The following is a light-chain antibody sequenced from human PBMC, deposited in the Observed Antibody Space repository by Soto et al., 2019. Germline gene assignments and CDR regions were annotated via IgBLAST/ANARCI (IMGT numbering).Light chain of an antibody. CDR2: EVS. J-gene: IGLJ1*01. Sequence: QSALTQPASVSGSPGQSITISCTGTSSDVGGYNYVSWYQQHPGKAPKLMIYEVSNRPSGVSNRFSGSKSGNTASLTISGLQAEDEADYYCCACAGRFTCVFGTGTKVTVL. CDR3: CACAGRFTCV. CDR1: SSDVGGYNY. V-gene: IGLV2-14*01.